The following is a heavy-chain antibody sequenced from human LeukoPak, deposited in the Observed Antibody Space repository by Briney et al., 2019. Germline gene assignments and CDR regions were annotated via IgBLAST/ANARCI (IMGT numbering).Heavy chain of an antibody. CDR3: ARAHGYSYGSHYFDY. V-gene: IGHV3-21*01. CDR1: GFTFSSYS. D-gene: IGHD5-18*01. CDR2: ISSSSSYI. Sequence: GGSLRLSCAASGFTFSSYSMNWVRQAPGKGLEWVSSISSSSSYIYYADSVKGRFTISRDNAKNSLYLQMNSLRAEDTAVYYCARAHGYSYGSHYFDYWGQGTLVTVSS. J-gene: IGHJ4*02.